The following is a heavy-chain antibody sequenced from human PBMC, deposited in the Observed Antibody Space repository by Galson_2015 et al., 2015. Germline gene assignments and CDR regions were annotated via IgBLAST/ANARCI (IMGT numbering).Heavy chain of an antibody. CDR1: GFTFDVYA. CDR2: ISWNSGSI. J-gene: IGHJ4*02. V-gene: IGHV3-9*01. D-gene: IGHD6-19*01. Sequence: SLRLSCAASGFTFDVYAMHWVRQAPGKGLEWVSGISWNSGSIGYADSVKGRFTISRDNAKNSLYLQMNSLRAEDTALYYCAKSRGLSGWYGTSVWGQGTLVTVSS. CDR3: AKSRGLSGWYGTSV.